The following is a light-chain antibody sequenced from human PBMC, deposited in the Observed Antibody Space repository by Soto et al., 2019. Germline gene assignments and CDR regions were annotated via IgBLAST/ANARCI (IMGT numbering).Light chain of an antibody. V-gene: IGKV3-15*01. Sequence: EIALMQSPATLSVSPGERATLSCRASQSVSSNLAWYQQKPGQAPRLLIYGASTRASGFPARFSGSGSGTYFALTISSLQSEDVAVYYYQNYDDWHPTFGHGTNVEIK. J-gene: IGKJ1*01. CDR3: QNYDDWHPT. CDR1: QSVSSN. CDR2: GAS.